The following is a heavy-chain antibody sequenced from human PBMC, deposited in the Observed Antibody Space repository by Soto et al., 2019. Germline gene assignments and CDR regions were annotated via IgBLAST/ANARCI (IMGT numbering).Heavy chain of an antibody. CDR2: IIPIFGTA. CDR1: GGTFSSYA. Sequence: QVQLVQSGAEVKKPGSSVKVSCKASGGTFSSYAISWVRQAPGHGLEWMGGIIPIFGTANYAQKFQGRVTITADETTSTAYMDLSSLRSEDTAVYYCARGRARCRGGSCYSTWFAPWGQGTLVTVSS. V-gene: IGHV1-69*01. CDR3: ARGRARCRGGSCYSTWFAP. J-gene: IGHJ5*02. D-gene: IGHD2-15*01.